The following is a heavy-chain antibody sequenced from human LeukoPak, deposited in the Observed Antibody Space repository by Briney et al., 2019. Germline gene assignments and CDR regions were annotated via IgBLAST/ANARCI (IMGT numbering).Heavy chain of an antibody. J-gene: IGHJ4*02. Sequence: VASVKVSCKASGYTFTSYGISWVRQALGQGLEWMGWISGNNGNTHYAQNLQGRVTMTTDTSTSTAYMELRSLRSDDAAVYYCARVEDDYIFYWGQGTLVTVSS. D-gene: IGHD4-11*01. CDR1: GYTFTSYG. CDR3: ARVEDDYIFY. V-gene: IGHV1-18*01. CDR2: ISGNNGNT.